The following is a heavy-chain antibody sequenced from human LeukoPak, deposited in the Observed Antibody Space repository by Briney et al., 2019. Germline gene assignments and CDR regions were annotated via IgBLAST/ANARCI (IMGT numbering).Heavy chain of an antibody. CDR1: GFTVSSDY. Sequence: GVSLRLSCAASGFTVSSDYMMWVPQAPGKGLEWVSVIYSGGSTYYADSVKGRFTISRDNSKNTLDLQMNKLKPEDPASIYRAGDSYGGKVIGAYWGEGTLVTVSS. CDR2: IYSGGST. J-gene: IGHJ4*02. CDR3: AGDSYGGKVIGAY. V-gene: IGHV3-53*01. D-gene: IGHD4-23*01.